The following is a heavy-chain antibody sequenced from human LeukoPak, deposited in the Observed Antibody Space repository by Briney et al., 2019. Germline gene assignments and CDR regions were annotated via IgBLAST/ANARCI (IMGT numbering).Heavy chain of an antibody. J-gene: IGHJ4*02. CDR2: IKSKTDGGTT. Sequence: PGGSLRLSRAASGFTFSNAWMSWVRQAPGKGLEGVGRIKSKTDGGTTDYAAPVRGRFTISRDDSKNTLYLQMNSLKTEDTAVYYCTTDMGVLLWFGELFSDYWGQGTLVTVSS. V-gene: IGHV3-15*01. CDR3: TTDMGVLLWFGELFSDY. CDR1: GFTFSNAW. D-gene: IGHD3-10*01.